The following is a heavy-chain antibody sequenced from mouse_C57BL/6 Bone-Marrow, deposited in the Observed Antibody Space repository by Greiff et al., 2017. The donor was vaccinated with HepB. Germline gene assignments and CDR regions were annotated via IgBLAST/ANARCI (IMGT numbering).Heavy chain of an antibody. J-gene: IGHJ1*03. Sequence: DVMLVESGGGLVQPGGSLKLSCAASGFTFSDYYMYWVRQTPEKRLEWVAYISNGGGSTYYPDTVKGRFTISRDNAKNTLYLQMSRLKSEDTAMYYCARQTLGGSSFWYFDVWGTGTTVTVSS. V-gene: IGHV5-12*01. CDR1: GFTFSDYY. D-gene: IGHD1-1*01. CDR2: ISNGGGST. CDR3: ARQTLGGSSFWYFDV.